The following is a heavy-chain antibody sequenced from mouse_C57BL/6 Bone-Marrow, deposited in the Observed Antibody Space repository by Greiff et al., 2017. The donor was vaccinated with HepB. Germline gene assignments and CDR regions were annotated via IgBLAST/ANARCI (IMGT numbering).Heavy chain of an antibody. CDR2: INPSNGGT. CDR3: ARRDFYYYGSSSAWFAY. V-gene: IGHV1-53*01. Sequence: QVQLKQPGTELVKPGASVKLSCKASGYTFTSYWMHWVKQRPGQGLEWIGNINPSNGGTNYNEKFKSKATLTVDKSSSTAYMQLSSLTSEDSAVYYCARRDFYYYGSSSAWFAYWGQGTLVTVSA. J-gene: IGHJ3*01. D-gene: IGHD1-1*01. CDR1: GYTFTSYW.